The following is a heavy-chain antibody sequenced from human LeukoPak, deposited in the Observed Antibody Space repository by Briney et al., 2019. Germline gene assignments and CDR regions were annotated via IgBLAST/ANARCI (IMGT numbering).Heavy chain of an antibody. D-gene: IGHD1-26*01. CDR1: GYTFTSYY. V-gene: IGHV1-46*01. Sequence: ASVKVSCKASGYTFTSYYMHWVRQAPGQGLEWMGIINPSGGSTSYAQKFQGRVTITADKSTSTAYMELSSLRSEDTAVYYCARGPVGATALDYWGQGTLVTVSS. CDR3: ARGPVGATALDY. J-gene: IGHJ4*02. CDR2: INPSGGST.